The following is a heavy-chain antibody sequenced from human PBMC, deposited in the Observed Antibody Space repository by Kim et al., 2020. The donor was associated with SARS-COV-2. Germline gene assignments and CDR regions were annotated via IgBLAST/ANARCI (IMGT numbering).Heavy chain of an antibody. D-gene: IGHD5-18*01. V-gene: IGHV3-21*01. Sequence: ADSGKGRFTISRDNARNSVYLQMGSLRAEDTAVYYCTRDLSTGMPRGFDYWGQGTPVTVSS. CDR3: TRDLSTGMPRGFDY. J-gene: IGHJ4*02.